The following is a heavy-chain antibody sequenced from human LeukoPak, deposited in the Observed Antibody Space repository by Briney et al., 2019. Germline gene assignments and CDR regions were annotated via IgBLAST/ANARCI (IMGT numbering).Heavy chain of an antibody. CDR1: GFTFSSYG. V-gene: IGHV3-33*01. CDR3: ARPARIAVAGTLDY. CDR2: IWYDGSNK. D-gene: IGHD6-19*01. Sequence: PGGSLRLSCAASGFTFSSYGMHWVRQAPGKGLEWVAVIWYDGSNKSYAGSVKGRFTISRDNSKNTLYLQMNSLRAEDTAVYYCARPARIAVAGTLDYWGQGTLVTVSS. J-gene: IGHJ4*02.